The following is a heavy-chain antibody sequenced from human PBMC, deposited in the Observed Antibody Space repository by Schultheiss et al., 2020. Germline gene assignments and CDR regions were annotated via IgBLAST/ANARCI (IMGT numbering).Heavy chain of an antibody. V-gene: IGHV3-48*01. CDR2: ISSSSSTI. J-gene: IGHJ4*02. CDR3: ARSRWGAGGNYAFDY. CDR1: RFTVRSNY. Sequence: GESLKISCAASRFTVRSNYMSWVRQASGKGLEWVSYISSSSSTIYYADSVKGRFTISRDNAKNSLYLQMNSLRAEDTAVYYCARSRWGAGGNYAFDYWGQGTLVTVSS. D-gene: IGHD4-23*01.